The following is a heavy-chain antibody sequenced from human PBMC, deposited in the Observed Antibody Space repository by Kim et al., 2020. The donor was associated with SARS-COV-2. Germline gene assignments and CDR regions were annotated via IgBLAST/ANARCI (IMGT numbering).Heavy chain of an antibody. Sequence: GGSLRLSCTASGFPFRSYGIHWVRQAPGKGLEWVAGVSYDGRYKFYGDSVKGRFTISRDDSENTVFLQMNSLRAEETAVYYCAKDSDDYGDYRQLWYFDLWGRGTLVTVSS. CDR2: VSYDGRYK. CDR1: GFPFRSYG. D-gene: IGHD4-17*01. V-gene: IGHV3-30*18. J-gene: IGHJ2*01. CDR3: AKDSDDYGDYRQLWYFDL.